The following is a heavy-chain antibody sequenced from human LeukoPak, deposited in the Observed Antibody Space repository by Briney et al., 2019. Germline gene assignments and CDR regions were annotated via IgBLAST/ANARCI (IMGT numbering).Heavy chain of an antibody. CDR1: GFTFSNFV. CDR3: VRVEDRSGYDRRFDY. V-gene: IGHV3-21*01. J-gene: IGHJ4*02. CDR2: IGTSGNYM. Sequence: GGSLRLSCAASGFTFSNFVMNWVRQAPGKGLEWVSSIGTSGNYMYYSDSVRGRFTISRDNAKNSLYLQMNSLRAEDTAVYYCVRVEDRSGYDRRFDYWGQGTLVTVSS. D-gene: IGHD3-22*01.